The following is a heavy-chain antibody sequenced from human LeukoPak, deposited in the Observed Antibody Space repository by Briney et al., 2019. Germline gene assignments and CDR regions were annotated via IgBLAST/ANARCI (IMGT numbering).Heavy chain of an antibody. CDR2: IKQDGSEK. Sequence: PGGSLRLFCATSGFTFSSYWMTWVRRAPGKGLEWVANIKQDGSEKYYVDSVKGRFTISRDNAKNSLYLQMNSLRAEDTAVYYCARGRGLDYWGQGTLVTVSS. J-gene: IGHJ4*02. V-gene: IGHV3-7*01. D-gene: IGHD3-10*01. CDR1: GFTFSSYW. CDR3: ARGRGLDY.